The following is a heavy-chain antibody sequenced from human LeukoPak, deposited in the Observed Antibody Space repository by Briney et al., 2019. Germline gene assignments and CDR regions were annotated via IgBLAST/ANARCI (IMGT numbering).Heavy chain of an antibody. J-gene: IGHJ4*02. CDR2: ISYDGSNK. V-gene: IGHV3-30*18. CDR3: AKGGLGVNVLLWFGESADFDY. Sequence: GGSLRLSCAASGFTFSSYGMHWVRQAPGKGLEWVAVISYDGSNKYYADSVKGRFTISRDNSKNTLYLQMNSLRAEDTAVYYCAKGGLGVNVLLWFGESADFDYWGQGTLVTVSS. D-gene: IGHD3-10*01. CDR1: GFTFSSYG.